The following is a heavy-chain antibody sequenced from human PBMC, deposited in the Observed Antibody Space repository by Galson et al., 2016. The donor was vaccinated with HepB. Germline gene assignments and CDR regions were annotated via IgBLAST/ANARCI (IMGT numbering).Heavy chain of an antibody. V-gene: IGHV3-48*02. D-gene: IGHD3-16*01. J-gene: IGHJ4*02. CDR1: GFIFSVYN. Sequence: SLRLSCAASGFIFSVYNMNWARQAPGKGLEWIAWITSSSDTMYYADSVKGRFTIPSDHAKNLVYLEMNRLRDEDTAVYYCARDDYFRLGYWGQGTLVTVSS. CDR2: ITSSSDTM. CDR3: ARDDYFRLGY.